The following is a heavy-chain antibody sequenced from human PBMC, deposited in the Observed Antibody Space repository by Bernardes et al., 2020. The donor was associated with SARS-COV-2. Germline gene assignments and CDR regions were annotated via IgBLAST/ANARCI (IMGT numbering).Heavy chain of an antibody. CDR1: GGSISSSNYY. CDR2: IYSSGSS. CDR3: AGSSCGIDCYIGGLRSWDYGMDV. D-gene: IGHD2-21*02. V-gene: IGHV4-39*01. J-gene: IGHJ6*02. Sequence: SEPLSLTCTVSGGSISSSNYYWGWIRQPPGKGLEWIGSIYSSGSSYYNPSLQSRVSQSTDTSKNQFSLRLSFVTAADTAVYYCAGSSCGIDCYIGGLRSWDYGMDVWGQGTTVTVSS.